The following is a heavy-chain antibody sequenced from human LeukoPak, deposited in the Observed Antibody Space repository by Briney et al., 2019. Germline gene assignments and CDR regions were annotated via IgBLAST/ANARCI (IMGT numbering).Heavy chain of an antibody. D-gene: IGHD6-13*01. J-gene: IGHJ4*02. CDR2: ISSSGSTI. CDR3: AKDSGPYSSSWWVY. Sequence: PGGSLRLSCAASGFTFSDYYMSWIRQAPGKGLEWVSYISSSGSTIYYADSVKGRFTISRDNSKNTLYLQMNSLRAEDTAVYYCAKDSGPYSSSWWVYWGQGTLVTVSS. CDR1: GFTFSDYY. V-gene: IGHV3-11*01.